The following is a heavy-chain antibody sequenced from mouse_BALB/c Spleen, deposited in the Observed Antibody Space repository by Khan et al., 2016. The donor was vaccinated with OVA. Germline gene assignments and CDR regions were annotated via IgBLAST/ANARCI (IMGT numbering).Heavy chain of an antibody. CDR1: GFTFSTYG. V-gene: IGHV5-6*01. D-gene: IGHD1-1*01. J-gene: IGHJ3*01. CDR2: VSTGGGYT. Sequence: EVELVESGGDLVKPGGSLKLSCAASGFTFSTYGMPWVRQTPDKRLEWVATVSTGGGYTYYPDSVKGQFTISRDNANNTLYLQMSGLKSEDTAMLYCRRLAYYNVSEGFAYWGQGTLVTVSA. CDR3: RRLAYYNVSEGFAY.